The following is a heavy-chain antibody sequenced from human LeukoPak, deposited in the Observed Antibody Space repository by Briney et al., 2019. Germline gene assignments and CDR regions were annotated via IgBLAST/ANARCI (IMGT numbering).Heavy chain of an antibody. V-gene: IGHV3-23*01. CDR2: ISGSGDRT. CDR3: GKRELWHGSGEDA. D-gene: IGHD3-10*01. J-gene: IGHJ6*02. Sequence: GGSLRLSCAASGFTFNNYAMSWFRQTPGKGLEWVSAISGSGDRTYYAESVKGRFSISRDNSKNTLYLQMHSLRAEDTAVYYCGKRELWHGSGEDAWGQGATVTVSS. CDR1: GFTFNNYA.